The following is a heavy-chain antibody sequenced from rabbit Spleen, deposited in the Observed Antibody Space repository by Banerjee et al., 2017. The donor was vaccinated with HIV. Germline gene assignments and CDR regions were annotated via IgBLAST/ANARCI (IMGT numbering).Heavy chain of an antibody. CDR2: IYVGSSADT. V-gene: IGHV1S45*01. Sequence: QEQLVESGGGLVQPGGSLKLSCTASGFSFSNKAVMCWVRQAPGKGLEWIACIYVGSSADTYYASWAKGRFTVSKASSTTVTLQMTSLTAADTATYFCARDLVAVIGWNFNLWGQGTLVTVS. CDR3: ARDLVAVIGWNFNL. D-gene: IGHD4-2*01. J-gene: IGHJ4*01. CDR1: GFSFSNKAV.